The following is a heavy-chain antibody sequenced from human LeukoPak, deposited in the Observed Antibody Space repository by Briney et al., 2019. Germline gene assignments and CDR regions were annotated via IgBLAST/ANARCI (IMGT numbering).Heavy chain of an antibody. V-gene: IGHV3-30*18. Sequence: GRSLRLSCAASGFTFSSYGMHWVRQAPGKGLEWVAVISYDGSNKYYADSVKGRFTISRDNSKNTLYLQMNSLRAEDTAVYYCAKSQRSADIVVVPAAIPYYYYGMDVWGQGTTVTVSS. CDR1: GFTFSSYG. CDR2: ISYDGSNK. D-gene: IGHD2-2*01. J-gene: IGHJ6*02. CDR3: AKSQRSADIVVVPAAIPYYYYGMDV.